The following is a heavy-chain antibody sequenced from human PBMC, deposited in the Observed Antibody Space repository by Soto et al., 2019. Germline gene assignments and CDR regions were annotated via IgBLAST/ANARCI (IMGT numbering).Heavy chain of an antibody. CDR3: ATDLSIGYCSSTSCYANVDY. Sequence: GGSLRLSCAASGFTFSNYAMNWVRQAPGKGLEWVSIISGSGSSTYYADSVKGRFTISRDNSKNTLYLQMNSLRAEDTAVYFCATDLSIGYCSSTSCYANVDYWGQGTLVTVSS. J-gene: IGHJ4*02. CDR1: GFTFSNYA. V-gene: IGHV3-23*01. CDR2: ISGSGSST. D-gene: IGHD2-2*01.